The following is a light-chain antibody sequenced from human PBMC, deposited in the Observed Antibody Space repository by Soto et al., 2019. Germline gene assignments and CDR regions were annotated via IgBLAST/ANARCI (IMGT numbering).Light chain of an antibody. CDR2: TAS. V-gene: IGKV1-39*01. CDR3: QQSYSTSIT. J-gene: IGKJ5*01. CDR1: QGISNY. Sequence: VNRVSIPGRASQGISNYLAWYQQTPGKAPKLLISTASTLQTGVPSRFDGSGSGTDFTLTINNLQPEDFATYYCQQSYSTSITFGQGTRLETK.